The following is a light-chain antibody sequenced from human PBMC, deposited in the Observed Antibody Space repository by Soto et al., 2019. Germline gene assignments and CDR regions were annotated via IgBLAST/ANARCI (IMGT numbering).Light chain of an antibody. CDR1: QSISSSY. Sequence: DIALTQSPGTLSLSPGERATLSCRASQSISSSYLAWYQQKPGQAPRLLIYGASSRATGIPDRFSGSGSGTDFTLTISRLEPEDFAVYYCQQYGTSLYTFGQGTMLEIK. CDR2: GAS. J-gene: IGKJ2*01. V-gene: IGKV3-20*01. CDR3: QQYGTSLYT.